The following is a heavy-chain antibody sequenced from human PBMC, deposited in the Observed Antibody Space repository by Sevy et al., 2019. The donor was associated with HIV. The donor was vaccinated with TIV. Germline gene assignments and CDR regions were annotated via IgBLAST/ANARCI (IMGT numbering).Heavy chain of an antibody. D-gene: IGHD6-25*01. CDR2: ISAYNGNT. CDR1: GYTFTSYG. V-gene: IGHV1-18*01. CDR3: ARSLGVAASQGY. Sequence: ASVKVSCKASGYTFTSYGISWVRQAPGEGLEWMGWISAYNGNTNYAQKLQGRVTMTTDTSTGTADVELRCLSSDDTAVYYCARSLGVAASQGYWGQGTLVTVSS. J-gene: IGHJ4*02.